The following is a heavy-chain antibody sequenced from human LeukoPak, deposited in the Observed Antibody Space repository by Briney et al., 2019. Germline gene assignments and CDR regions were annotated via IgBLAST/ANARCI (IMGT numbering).Heavy chain of an antibody. Sequence: PGRSLRLSCAASGFTFSSYGMHWVRQAPGKGLEWVAVISYDGSNKYYADSVKGRFTISRDNSKNTLYLQMNSLRAEDTAVYYCATPRDYYDSSGYYYGDYWGQGTLVTVSS. CDR1: GFTFSSYG. CDR2: ISYDGSNK. J-gene: IGHJ4*02. CDR3: ATPRDYYDSSGYYYGDY. V-gene: IGHV3-30*03. D-gene: IGHD3-22*01.